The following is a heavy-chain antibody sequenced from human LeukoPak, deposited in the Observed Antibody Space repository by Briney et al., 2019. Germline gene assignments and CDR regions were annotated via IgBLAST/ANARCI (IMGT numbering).Heavy chain of an antibody. CDR1: GYTFTSYD. V-gene: IGHV1-8*01. CDR3: ARGLSSGSSIDY. D-gene: IGHD1-26*01. J-gene: IGHJ4*02. CDR2: MNPNSGNA. Sequence: ASVKVSCKASGYTFTSYDINWARQATGQGLEWMGWMNPNSGNAGYAQKFQGRVTMTRNTSISTAYMELSSLRSEDTAVYYCARGLSSGSSIDYWGQGTLVTVSS.